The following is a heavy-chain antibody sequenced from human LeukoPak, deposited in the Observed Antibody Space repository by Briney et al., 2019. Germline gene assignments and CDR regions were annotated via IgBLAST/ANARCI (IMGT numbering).Heavy chain of an antibody. CDR1: GGSFSGYY. Sequence: PSETLSLTCAVYGGSFSGYYWSWIRQPPGKGLEWIGEINHSGSTNYNPSLKSRVTISVDTSKNQFSLKLSSVTAADTAVYYCARDWVHDYGDYPLDYWGQGTLVTVSS. D-gene: IGHD4-17*01. CDR2: INHSGST. V-gene: IGHV4-34*01. J-gene: IGHJ4*02. CDR3: ARDWVHDYGDYPLDY.